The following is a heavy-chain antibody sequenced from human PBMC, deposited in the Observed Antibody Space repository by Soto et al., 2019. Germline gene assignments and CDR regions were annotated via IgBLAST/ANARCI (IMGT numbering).Heavy chain of an antibody. CDR3: ARGTVNTSAGYYYYYYMDV. Sequence: ASVKVSCKASGYTFTGYYMHCVRQAPGQGLEWMGWINPNSGGTNYAQKFQGWVTMTRDTSISTAYMELSRLRSDDTAVYYCARGTVNTSAGYYYYYYMDVWGKGTTVTVCS. CDR1: GYTFTGYY. D-gene: IGHD4-4*01. CDR2: INPNSGGT. V-gene: IGHV1-2*04. J-gene: IGHJ6*03.